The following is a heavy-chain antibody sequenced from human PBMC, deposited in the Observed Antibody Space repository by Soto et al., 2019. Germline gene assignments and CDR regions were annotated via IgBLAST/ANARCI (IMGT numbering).Heavy chain of an antibody. CDR2: IYHSGST. CDR3: ARGIPYDFWSGYCDAFDI. D-gene: IGHD3-3*01. Sequence: SETLSLTCAVSGGSISSGGYSWSWIRQPPGKGLEWIGYIYHSGSTYYNPSLKSRVTISVDRSKNQFSLKLSSVTAADTAVYYCARGIPYDFWSGYCDAFDIWGQGTMVTVSS. J-gene: IGHJ3*02. V-gene: IGHV4-30-2*01. CDR1: GGSISSGGYS.